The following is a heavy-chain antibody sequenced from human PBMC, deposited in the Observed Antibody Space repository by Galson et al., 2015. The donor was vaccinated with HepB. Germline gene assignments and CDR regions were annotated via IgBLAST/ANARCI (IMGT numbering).Heavy chain of an antibody. V-gene: IGHV2-5*02. CDR2: IYWDDDR. D-gene: IGHD5-24*01. Sequence: PALVKPTQTLTLTCTFSGFSLTTNGVGVGWIRQPPGKALEWLALIYWDDDRRYSPSLKNRLTITKDTSKNQVALTMTNMDPVDTATYYCAHRRANSAYNYWGKGTTVIVSS. CDR3: AHRRANSAYNY. CDR1: GFSLTTNGVG. J-gene: IGHJ6*04.